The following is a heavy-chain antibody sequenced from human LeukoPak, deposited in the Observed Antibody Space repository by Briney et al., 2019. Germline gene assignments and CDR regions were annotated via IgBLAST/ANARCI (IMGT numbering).Heavy chain of an antibody. J-gene: IGHJ4*02. CDR3: ARRVPRRGYRGYGGLDY. CDR1: GGTFSSYA. Sequence: GASVKVSCKASGGTFSSYAISWVRQAPGQGLEWMGGIIPIFGTANYAQKFQGRVTITADESTITAYMELSSLRSEDTAVYYCARRVPRRGYRGYGGLDYWGQGTLVTVSS. V-gene: IGHV1-69*13. D-gene: IGHD5-12*01. CDR2: IIPIFGTA.